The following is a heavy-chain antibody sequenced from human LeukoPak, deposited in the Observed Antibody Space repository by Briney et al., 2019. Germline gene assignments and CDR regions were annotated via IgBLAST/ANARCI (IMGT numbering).Heavy chain of an antibody. V-gene: IGHV3-30*18. CDR2: ISYAGSNK. CDR1: GFTLSSYG. Sequence: GRSLRLSCAASGFTLSSYGMHWVRQAPGKGLEWVAVISYAGSNKYYVDSVKGRFTISRDNSKNTLYLQMNSLRAEDTAVYYCAKDSLRWSYFYYGMDVWGQGPRSPSP. J-gene: IGHJ6*02. D-gene: IGHD4-23*01. CDR3: AKDSLRWSYFYYGMDV.